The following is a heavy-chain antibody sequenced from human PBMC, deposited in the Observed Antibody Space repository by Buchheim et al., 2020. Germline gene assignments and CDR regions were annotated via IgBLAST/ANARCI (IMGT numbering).Heavy chain of an antibody. CDR2: ISHTGTT. D-gene: IGHD4-23*01. V-gene: IGHV4-39*07. Sequence: QLQLQESGPGLVKPSETLSLTCTVSGISIRSTTYYWGWIRQPPGKGLEWIGSISHTGTTFYSPSLKGRVTISLDPSKNQFSLNLNSMTAADTAVYYCARDVGGTPSDYCGQGTL. CDR3: ARDVGGTPSDY. CDR1: GISIRSTTYY. J-gene: IGHJ4*02.